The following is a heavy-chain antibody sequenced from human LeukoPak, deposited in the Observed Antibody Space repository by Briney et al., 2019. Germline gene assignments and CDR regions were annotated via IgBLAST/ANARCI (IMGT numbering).Heavy chain of an antibody. CDR1: GFSFSGSF. D-gene: IGHD2-21*01. CDR2: ITSSGTST. CDR3: TRVSVISS. Sequence: GGSLRLSCAASGFSFSGSFMNWVRQAPGKGLGWVSSITSSGTSTYYADSVKGRFTISRDNAKNPLYLQMNSLRAEDTALYYCTRVSVISSWGQGTLVTVSS. J-gene: IGHJ5*02. V-gene: IGHV3-21*01.